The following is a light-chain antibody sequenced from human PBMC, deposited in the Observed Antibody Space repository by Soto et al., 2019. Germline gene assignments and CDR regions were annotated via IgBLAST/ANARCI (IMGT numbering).Light chain of an antibody. CDR1: QTISSW. Sequence: DIQMTQSPSTLSGSVVDRVTITCRASQTISSWLAWYQQKPGKAPKVLIYDASRLQSGVPSRFSGSGSGTEFTLAISSLQPDDFATYYCQHYDSYSWTFGQGTKVDIK. CDR3: QHYDSYSWT. V-gene: IGKV1-5*01. J-gene: IGKJ1*01. CDR2: DAS.